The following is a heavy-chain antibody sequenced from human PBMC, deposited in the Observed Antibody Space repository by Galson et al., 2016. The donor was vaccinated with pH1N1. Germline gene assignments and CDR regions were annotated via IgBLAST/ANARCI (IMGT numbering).Heavy chain of an antibody. CDR2: IIPIFGTP. Sequence: SVKVSCKASGGTFYKCSFTWVRQAPGQGLEWVGGIIPIFGTPTYAQRFQDRRTISPYESTNTAYMDLHRLTTEDTAIFYCAGTDLRQGELTYDFSYDMDVWGQGTTVTVSS. D-gene: IGHD3-16*01. V-gene: IGHV1-69*13. CDR1: GGTFYKCS. J-gene: IGHJ6*02. CDR3: AGTDLRQGELTYDFSYDMDV.